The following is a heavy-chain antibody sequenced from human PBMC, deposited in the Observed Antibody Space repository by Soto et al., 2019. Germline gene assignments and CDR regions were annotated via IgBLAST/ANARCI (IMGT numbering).Heavy chain of an antibody. V-gene: IGHV3-23*01. CDR3: AHTQGIVLVPAAIWY. J-gene: IGHJ4*02. Sequence: SLRLSCAASGFTFISYAMSWVRQAPGKGLEWVSGITASGGSTSYADSVKGRFTISRDNSKNTLYLQMNSLRAEDTAVYYCAHTQGIVLVPAAIWYWGQGTLVTVSS. CDR1: GFTFISYA. CDR2: ITASGGST. D-gene: IGHD2-2*02.